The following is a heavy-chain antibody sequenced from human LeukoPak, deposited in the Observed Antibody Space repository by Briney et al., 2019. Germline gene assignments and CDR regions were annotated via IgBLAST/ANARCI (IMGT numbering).Heavy chain of an antibody. CDR2: ISYDGSNK. Sequence: PGGSLRLSCAASGFTFSDYYMSWIRQAPGKGLEWVAVISYDGSNKYYADSVKGRLTISRDNSKNTLYLQMNSLRAEDTAVYYCANRNGMDVWGQGTTVTVSS. V-gene: IGHV3-30*18. J-gene: IGHJ6*02. CDR3: ANRNGMDV. CDR1: GFTFSDYY.